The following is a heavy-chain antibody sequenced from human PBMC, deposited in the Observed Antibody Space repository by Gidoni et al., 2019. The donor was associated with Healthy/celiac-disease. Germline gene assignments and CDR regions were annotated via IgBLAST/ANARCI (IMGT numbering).Heavy chain of an antibody. CDR3: ARRGSGRSYYYYYGMDV. CDR1: GGSFSGYY. CDR2: INHSGST. J-gene: IGHJ6*02. D-gene: IGHD6-19*01. Sequence: QVQLQQWGAGLLKPSETLSLTCAVYGGSFSGYYWSWIRQPPGKGLEWIGEINHSGSTNYNPSLKSRVTISVDTSKNQFSLKLSSVTAADTAVYYCARRGSGRSYYYYYGMDVWGQGTTVTVSS. V-gene: IGHV4-34*01.